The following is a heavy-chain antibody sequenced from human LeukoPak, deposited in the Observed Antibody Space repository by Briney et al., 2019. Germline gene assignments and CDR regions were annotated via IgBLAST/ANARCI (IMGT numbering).Heavy chain of an antibody. Sequence: SETLSLTCTVSGGSISSGSYYWSWIRQPAGKGLEWIGRIYTSGSTNYNPSLKSRVTISVDTSKNQFSLKLSSVTAADTAVYYCARDRYCSGGSCPAGWFDPWGQGTLVTVSS. D-gene: IGHD2-15*01. CDR2: IYTSGST. V-gene: IGHV4-61*02. CDR1: GGSISSGSYY. J-gene: IGHJ5*02. CDR3: ARDRYCSGGSCPAGWFDP.